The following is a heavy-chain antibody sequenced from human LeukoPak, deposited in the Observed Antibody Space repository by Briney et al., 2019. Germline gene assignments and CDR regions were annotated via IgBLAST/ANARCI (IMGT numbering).Heavy chain of an antibody. J-gene: IGHJ4*02. Sequence: GGSLRLSCAASGFAFSSYAMHWVRQAPGKGLELVAVIPYYGSDKYYADSVKGRFTISRDNSKNTLYLQMDSLRAEDTAVYYCATYYYDSATDYWGQGTLVTVSS. CDR2: IPYYGSDK. CDR1: GFAFSSYA. CDR3: ATYYYDSATDY. V-gene: IGHV3-30*01. D-gene: IGHD3-22*01.